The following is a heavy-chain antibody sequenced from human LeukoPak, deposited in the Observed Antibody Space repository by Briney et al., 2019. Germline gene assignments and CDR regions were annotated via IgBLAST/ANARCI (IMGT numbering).Heavy chain of an antibody. Sequence: GESLKIFCKGSGYSFTNFWNGWVRQMPGKGLEWMGIIYSGDSDTRYSPSFQGQVTISADKSISTAYLQWSSLKASDTAMYYCARQIIALGYCSGGSCSLFDPWGQGTLVTVSS. CDR1: GYSFTNFW. CDR3: ARQIIALGYCSGGSCSLFDP. D-gene: IGHD2-15*01. J-gene: IGHJ5*02. CDR2: IYSGDSDT. V-gene: IGHV5-51*01.